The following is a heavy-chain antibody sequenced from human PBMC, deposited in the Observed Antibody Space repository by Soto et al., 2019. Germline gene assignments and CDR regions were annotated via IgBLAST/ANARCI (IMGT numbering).Heavy chain of an antibody. CDR1: GGTFSSYA. CDR3: ASPPEYYYDSSGYFDY. J-gene: IGHJ4*02. V-gene: IGHV1-69*13. Sequence: ASVKVSCKASGGTFSSYAISWVRQAPGQGLEWMGGIIPIFGTANYARKFQGRVTITADESTSTAYMELSSLRSEDTAVYYCASPPEYYYDSSGYFDYWGQGTLVTVSS. D-gene: IGHD3-22*01. CDR2: IIPIFGTA.